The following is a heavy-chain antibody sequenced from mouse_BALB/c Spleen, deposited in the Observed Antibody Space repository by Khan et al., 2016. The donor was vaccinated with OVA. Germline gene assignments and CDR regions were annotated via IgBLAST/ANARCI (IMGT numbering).Heavy chain of an antibody. CDR1: GYSITSNYA. CDR2: ISYSGST. Sequence: EVQLQESGPGLVKPSQSLSLTCTVTGYSITSNYAWNWIRQFPGNKLEWMGYISYSGSTNYNPSLKSRISITRDTSKNQFSLQLNSVTTEDTATYYCARGNYYVYAMDYWGQGTSITVSS. D-gene: IGHD1-1*01. J-gene: IGHJ4*01. CDR3: ARGNYYVYAMDY. V-gene: IGHV3-2*02.